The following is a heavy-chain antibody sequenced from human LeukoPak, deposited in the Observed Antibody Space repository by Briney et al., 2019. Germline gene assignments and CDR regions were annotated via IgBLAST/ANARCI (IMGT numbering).Heavy chain of an antibody. D-gene: IGHD2-2*01. Sequence: PGGSLRLSCAASGFTFDDYAMHWVRQAPGKGLEWVSGISWNSGSIGYADSVKGRFTISRDNAKNSLYLQMNSLRAEDTALYYCAKDGGQLLLSLGYYYYYYYMDVWGKGTTVTVSS. CDR2: ISWNSGSI. CDR1: GFTFDDYA. J-gene: IGHJ6*03. V-gene: IGHV3-9*01. CDR3: AKDGGQLLLSLGYYYYYYYMDV.